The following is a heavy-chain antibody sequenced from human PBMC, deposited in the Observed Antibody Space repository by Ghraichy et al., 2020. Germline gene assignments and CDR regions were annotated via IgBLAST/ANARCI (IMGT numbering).Heavy chain of an antibody. Sequence: SETLSLTCTVSGGSISSYYCSWIRQPPGKGLEWIGYIYYSGRTNYNPSLKSRVTISVDTSKNQFSLKLSSVTAADTAVYYCARLRTIAAAGDHYYYYGMDVWGQGTTVTVSS. CDR2: IYYSGRT. CDR3: ARLRTIAAAGDHYYYYGMDV. D-gene: IGHD6-13*01. J-gene: IGHJ6*02. V-gene: IGHV4-59*08. CDR1: GGSISSYY.